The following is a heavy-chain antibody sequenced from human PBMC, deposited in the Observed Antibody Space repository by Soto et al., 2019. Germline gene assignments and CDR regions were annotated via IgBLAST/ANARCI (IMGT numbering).Heavy chain of an antibody. D-gene: IGHD1-26*01. CDR1: GDTFSSYA. Sequence: SVKVYCKASGDTFSSYAISGVRQDPGQGLEWMGGIIPIFGTANYAQKFQGRVTITADESTSTAYMELSSLRSEDTAVYYCARRAEWGATTGDYYYCGMDVWGQGTTVPGSS. CDR3: ARRAEWGATTGDYYYCGMDV. CDR2: IIPIFGTA. J-gene: IGHJ6*02. V-gene: IGHV1-69*01.